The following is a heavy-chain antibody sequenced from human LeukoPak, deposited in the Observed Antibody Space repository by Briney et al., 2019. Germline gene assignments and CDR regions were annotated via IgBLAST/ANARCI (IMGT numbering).Heavy chain of an antibody. CDR3: AREVGLWFGELLSGYYYMDV. J-gene: IGHJ6*03. CDR1: GYTFINYG. D-gene: IGHD3-10*01. CDR2: ISAYNGDT. Sequence: ASVKVSCKTSGYTFINYGITWVRQAPGQGLEWMGWISAYNGDTKYAQNLQGRVTMTTDTSTSTAYMELSSLRSEDTAVYYCAREVGLWFGELLSGYYYMDVWGKGTTVTVSS. V-gene: IGHV1-18*01.